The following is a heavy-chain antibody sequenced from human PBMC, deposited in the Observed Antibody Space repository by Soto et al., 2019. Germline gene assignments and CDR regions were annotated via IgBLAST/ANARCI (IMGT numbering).Heavy chain of an antibody. CDR3: SRGSGWYVLDAFDI. CDR1: GGSFSGYY. J-gene: IGHJ3*02. D-gene: IGHD6-19*01. CDR2: IKHIGST. V-gene: IGHV4-34*01. Sequence: QVQLQQWGAGLLKPSETLSLTCAVYGGSFSGYYWSWIRQPPGKGLEWIGEIKHIGSTNYNPSLNSRVNISVDTSKNQFYLKLSSVTDADTAVYYCSRGSGWYVLDAFDIWGQGTIVTVSS.